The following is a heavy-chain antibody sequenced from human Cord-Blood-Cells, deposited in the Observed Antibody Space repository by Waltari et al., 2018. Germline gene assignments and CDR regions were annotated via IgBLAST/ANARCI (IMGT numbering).Heavy chain of an antibody. CDR1: GFTFSSYE. CDR2: ISSSGSTI. J-gene: IGHJ4*02. D-gene: IGHD6-13*01. CDR3: ARDDGGSSWYGY. V-gene: IGHV3-48*03. Sequence: EVQLVESGGGLVQPGGSLRLSCAASGFTFSSYEMNWVRQAPGKGLGCVSYISSSGSTIYYADSVKGRFTISRDNAKNSLYLQMNSLRAEDTAVYYCARDDGGSSWYGYWGQGTLVTVSS.